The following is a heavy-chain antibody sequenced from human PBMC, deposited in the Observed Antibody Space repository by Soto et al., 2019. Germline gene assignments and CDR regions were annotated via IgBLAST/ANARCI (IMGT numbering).Heavy chain of an antibody. D-gene: IGHD3-10*01. CDR3: PKRYNYGGAPWN. V-gene: IGHV1-18*01. CDR1: GYTFTSYG. Sequence: QVQLVQSGAEVKKPGASVKVSCKASGYTFTSYGISWVRQAPGQGLEWMGWISAYNGNTNYAQKLQGRVTMTTDTPAMTAYMGIRSLSSADTALYSCPKRYNYGGAPWNWGRGPRFTVS. CDR2: ISAYNGNT. J-gene: IGHJ4*02.